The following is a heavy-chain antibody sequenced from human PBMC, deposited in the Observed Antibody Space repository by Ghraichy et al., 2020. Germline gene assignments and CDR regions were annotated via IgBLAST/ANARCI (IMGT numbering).Heavy chain of an antibody. D-gene: IGHD2-15*01. Sequence: GGSLRLSCAASGFMFGSYSMNWVRQAPGKGLEWVSYISDSSSTIYYADSVKGRFTISRDNAKNSLYLQMNSLRDEDTAVYCCSRGVKYCSGGNCNSRRFGSRGQGTLLTVSS. V-gene: IGHV3-48*02. CDR1: GFMFGSYS. CDR2: ISDSSSTI. CDR3: SRGVKYCSGGNCNSRRFGS. J-gene: IGHJ5*01.